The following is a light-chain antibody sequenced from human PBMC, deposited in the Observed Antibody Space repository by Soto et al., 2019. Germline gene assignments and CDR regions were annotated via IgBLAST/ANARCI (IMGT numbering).Light chain of an antibody. V-gene: IGKV3-11*01. CDR1: QSVSTF. CDR2: DAS. Sequence: EVVLTQSPVTLSLSPGDGATLSCRASQSVSTFLAWYQQKPGQTPRHLIYDASTRAAGIPARFSGSGSWTAFSLTIGSLLPEDYAVSYCHQRPNCPPGTFGQGTKLEIK. CDR3: HQRPNCPPGT. J-gene: IGKJ2*01.